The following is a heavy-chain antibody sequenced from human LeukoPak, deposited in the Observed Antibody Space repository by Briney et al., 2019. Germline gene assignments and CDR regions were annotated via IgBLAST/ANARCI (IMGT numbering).Heavy chain of an antibody. J-gene: IGHJ4*02. D-gene: IGHD3-22*01. CDR2: ISAYNVNT. V-gene: IGHV1-18*01. Sequence: ISAYNVNTISAQKLQGRVTMTTDTTTSTAYMELRSLRSDDTAVYYCAREPYYYDSTGFDYWGQGTLVTVSS. CDR3: AREPYYYDSTGFDY.